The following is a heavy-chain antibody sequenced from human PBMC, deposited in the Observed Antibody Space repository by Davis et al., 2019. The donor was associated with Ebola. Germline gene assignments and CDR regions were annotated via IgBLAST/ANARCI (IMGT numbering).Heavy chain of an antibody. D-gene: IGHD6-13*01. Sequence: GGSLRLSCAASGFTVSSNYMSWVRQAPGKGLEWVSVIYSGGSTYYADSVKGRFTISRDNSKNTLYLQMNSLRAEDTAVYYCARGIAAAGDAFDIWGQGTMVTVSS. V-gene: IGHV3-53*01. CDR1: GFTVSSNY. J-gene: IGHJ3*02. CDR3: ARGIAAAGDAFDI. CDR2: IYSGGST.